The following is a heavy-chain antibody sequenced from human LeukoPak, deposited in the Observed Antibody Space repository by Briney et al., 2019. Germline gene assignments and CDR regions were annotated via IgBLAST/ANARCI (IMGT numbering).Heavy chain of an antibody. CDR3: ARDGDWVTPDAFDI. D-gene: IGHD3/OR15-3a*01. CDR2: ISSSSSYI. Sequence: GGSLRLSCAASGFTFSSYSMNWVRQAPGKGLEWVSFISSSSSYIYYADSMKGRFTISRDNARNSLSLQMNNLRAEGTAVYYCARDGDWVTPDAFDIWGQGTMVTVSS. V-gene: IGHV3-21*01. J-gene: IGHJ3*02. CDR1: GFTFSSYS.